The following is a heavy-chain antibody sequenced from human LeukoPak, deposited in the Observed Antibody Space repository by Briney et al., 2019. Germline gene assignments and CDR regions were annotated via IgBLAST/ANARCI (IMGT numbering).Heavy chain of an antibody. J-gene: IGHJ4*02. Sequence: ASVKVSCKVSGHTLTELPMHWVRQAPGKGLEWMGGFDPEDDETIYAQKFQGRVTMTEDTSTDTAYMELSSLRSEDTAVYFCARADSLGNYYDVWGQGTLVTVSS. CDR3: ARADSLGNYYDV. CDR1: GHTLTELP. CDR2: FDPEDDET. V-gene: IGHV1-24*01. D-gene: IGHD3-10*01.